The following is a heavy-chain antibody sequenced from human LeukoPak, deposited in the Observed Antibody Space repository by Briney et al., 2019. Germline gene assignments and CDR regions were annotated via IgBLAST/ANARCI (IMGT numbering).Heavy chain of an antibody. CDR2: IYTSGST. D-gene: IGHD1-26*01. Sequence: SETLSLTCTVSGGSISSYYWSWIRQPAGKGLEWIGRIYTSGSTNYNPSLKSRVTMSVDTSKNQFSLKLSSVTAADTAVYYCAIERVSGSYYANFDYWGQGTLVTVSS. V-gene: IGHV4-4*07. CDR1: GGSISSYY. J-gene: IGHJ4*02. CDR3: AIERVSGSYYANFDY.